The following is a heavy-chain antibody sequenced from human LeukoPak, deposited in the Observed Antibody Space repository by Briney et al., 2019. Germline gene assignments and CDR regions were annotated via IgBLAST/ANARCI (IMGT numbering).Heavy chain of an antibody. J-gene: IGHJ4*02. CDR3: AKGYN. D-gene: IGHD1-14*01. Sequence: GGSLRLSCAASGFTFSSHTMNWVRQAPGKGLECVSSISGSGGTTYYADSLKGRFTISRDNSKNTLYLQMNSLRAEDTAVYYCAKGYNRGQGTLVTVSS. CDR2: ISGSGGTT. V-gene: IGHV3-23*01. CDR1: GFTFSSHT.